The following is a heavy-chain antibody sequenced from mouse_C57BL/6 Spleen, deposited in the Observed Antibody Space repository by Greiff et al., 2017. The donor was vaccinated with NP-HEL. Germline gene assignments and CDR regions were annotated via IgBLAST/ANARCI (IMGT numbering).Heavy chain of an antibody. CDR2: ISDGGSYT. CDR3: ARGRPVAY. Sequence: EVMLVESGGGLVKPGGSLKLSCAASGFTFSSYAMSWVRQTPEKRLEWVATISDGGSYTYYPDNVKGRFTISRDNAKNNLYLQMSHLKSEDTAMYYCARGRPVAYWGQGTLVTVSA. D-gene: IGHD1-1*01. V-gene: IGHV5-4*03. CDR1: GFTFSSYA. J-gene: IGHJ3*01.